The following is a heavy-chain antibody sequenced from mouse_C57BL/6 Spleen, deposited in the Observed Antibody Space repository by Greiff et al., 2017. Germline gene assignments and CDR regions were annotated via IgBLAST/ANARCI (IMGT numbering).Heavy chain of an antibody. D-gene: IGHD4-1*01. CDR3: ANWDGY. CDR1: GSTFTDYE. V-gene: IGHV1-15*01. CDR2: IDPETGGT. Sequence: VQLQQSGAELVRPGASVTLSCKASGSTFTDYEMHWVKQTPVHGLEWIGAIDPETGGTAYNQKFKGKAILTADKSSSTAYMELRSLTSEDSAVYYCANWDGYWGQGTTLTVSS. J-gene: IGHJ2*01.